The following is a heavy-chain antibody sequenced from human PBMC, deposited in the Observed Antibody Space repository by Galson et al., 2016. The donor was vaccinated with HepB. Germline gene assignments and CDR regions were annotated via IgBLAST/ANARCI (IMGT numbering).Heavy chain of an antibody. V-gene: IGHV3-21*01. CDR1: GFTFSSYS. CDR3: ARLDYTFWSGYFHGWFDP. Sequence: SLRLSCAASGFTFSSYSMNWVRQAPGKGLEWVSSISARSRDVRYADSVKGRFTISRDNARNSLYLQMNSLRAEDTAVYYCARLDYTFWSGYFHGWFDPWGQGTLVTVSS. CDR2: ISARSRDV. D-gene: IGHD3-3*01. J-gene: IGHJ5*02.